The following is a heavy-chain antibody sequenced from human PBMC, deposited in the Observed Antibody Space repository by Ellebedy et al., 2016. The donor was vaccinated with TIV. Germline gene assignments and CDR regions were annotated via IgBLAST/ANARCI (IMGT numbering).Heavy chain of an antibody. J-gene: IGHJ3*02. Sequence: SETLSLTXGVSGGSISSGGYSWSWIRQPPGKGLEWIGYIYHSGSAYYNPSLRSRVTMSVDRSKNQFSLKLSSVTAADTAVYYCARCNWDNGSAFDIWGQGTTVIVSS. D-gene: IGHD7-27*01. V-gene: IGHV4-30-2*01. CDR1: GGSISSGGYS. CDR2: IYHSGSA. CDR3: ARCNWDNGSAFDI.